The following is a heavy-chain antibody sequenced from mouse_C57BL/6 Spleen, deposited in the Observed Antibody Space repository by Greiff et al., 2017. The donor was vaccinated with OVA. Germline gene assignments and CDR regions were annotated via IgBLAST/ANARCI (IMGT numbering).Heavy chain of an antibody. CDR2: IYPGSGST. CDR1: GYTFTSYW. V-gene: IGHV1-55*01. Sequence: QVQLQQPGAELVKPGASVKMSCKASGYTFTSYWITWVKQRPGQGLEWIGDIYPGSGSTNYNEKFKSKAQLTVDTSSSTAYMQLSSLTAEDSAVYYCARFDYDTDYYAMDYWGQGTSVTVSS. D-gene: IGHD2-4*01. J-gene: IGHJ4*01. CDR3: ARFDYDTDYYAMDY.